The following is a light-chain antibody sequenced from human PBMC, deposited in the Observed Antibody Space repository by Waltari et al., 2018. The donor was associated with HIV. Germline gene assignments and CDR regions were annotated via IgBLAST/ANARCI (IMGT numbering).Light chain of an antibody. Sequence: EIVMTQSPPTLSVSPGQRVTLSCTASQSISAKVAWYQQRPGQAPRLLIYEAATRPTGIPARFSGSGSGTEFTLTISSLQSEDFETYFCQQYDSGPRGITFGQGTMLEI. J-gene: IGKJ2*01. CDR1: QSISAK. V-gene: IGKV3-15*01. CDR3: QQYDSGPRGIT. CDR2: EAA.